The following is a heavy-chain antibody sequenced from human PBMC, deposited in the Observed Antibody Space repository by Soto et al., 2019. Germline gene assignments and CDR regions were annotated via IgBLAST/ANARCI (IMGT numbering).Heavy chain of an antibody. CDR3: ARDGGPGIAAAGYFDY. D-gene: IGHD6-13*01. CDR2: IWYDGSNK. J-gene: IGHJ4*02. V-gene: IGHV3-33*01. CDR1: GVTFSGYG. Sequence: QRLPYGVSGVTFSGYGMHCVLQAPGKGLEWVAVIWYDGSNKYYADSVKGRFTISRDNSKNTLYLQMNSLRAEDTAVYYCARDGGPGIAAAGYFDYWGQGTLVTSPQ.